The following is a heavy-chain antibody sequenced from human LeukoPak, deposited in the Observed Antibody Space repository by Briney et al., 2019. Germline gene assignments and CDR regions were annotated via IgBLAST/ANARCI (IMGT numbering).Heavy chain of an antibody. CDR2: VNLQGST. CDR1: GGSITNTNY. J-gene: IGHJ4*02. Sequence: TSETLSLTCGVSGGSITNTNYWTWVRQPPGKGLEWIGEVNLQGSTNYNPSLMGRVAIAVDTSEHHISLQLTSVTAADTAVYYCAREGGPYRPLDYSGQGTLVTVSS. V-gene: IGHV4-4*02. CDR3: AREGGPYRPLDY.